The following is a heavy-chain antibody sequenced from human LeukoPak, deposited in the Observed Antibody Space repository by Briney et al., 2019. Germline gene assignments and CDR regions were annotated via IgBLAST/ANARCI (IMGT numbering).Heavy chain of an antibody. CDR2: ISNSGSST. D-gene: IGHD3-10*01. CDR1: GFTFTSYA. Sequence: GGSLRLSCAASGFTFTSYAMTWVRQAPGKGLEWVSGISNSGSSTYYADSVKGRFTISRDNSKNTLYLQLSSLRAEDTAVYYCANTIVRGSYNMDVWGQGTTVTVSS. J-gene: IGHJ6*02. V-gene: IGHV3-23*01. CDR3: ANTIVRGSYNMDV.